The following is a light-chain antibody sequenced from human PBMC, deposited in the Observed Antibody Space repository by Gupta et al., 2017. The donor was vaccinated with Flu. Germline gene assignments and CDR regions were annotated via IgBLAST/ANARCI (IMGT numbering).Light chain of an antibody. CDR1: QGIRNE. CDR3: RQDYSLPLT. V-gene: IGKV1-6*01. Sequence: FLFASVGDRGTNRWRARQGIRNEVGWYQQKPGKAPKLLIYVASSLQRGVPSRFSGSGSGTDFTLTISSLQPEDFATYYCRQDYSLPLTFGGGTKVEIK. CDR2: VAS. J-gene: IGKJ4*01.